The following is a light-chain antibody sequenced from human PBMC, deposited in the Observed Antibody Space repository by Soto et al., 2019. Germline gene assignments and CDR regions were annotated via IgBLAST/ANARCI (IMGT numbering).Light chain of an antibody. CDR1: QSLVYSDGITY. CDR2: KVS. Sequence: DVVLTQSPLSLPVIVGQPASISCRSSQSLVYSDGITYLSWFHQRPGQSPRRLIYKVSNRFSGSGSVTDFTLKISRVEAEDVGVYYCMQGIYWPPYTFGQGTKLDIK. J-gene: IGKJ2*01. V-gene: IGKV2-30*01. CDR3: MQGIYWPPYT.